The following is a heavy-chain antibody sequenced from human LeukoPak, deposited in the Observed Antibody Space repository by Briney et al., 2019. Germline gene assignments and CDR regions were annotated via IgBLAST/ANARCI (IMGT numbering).Heavy chain of an antibody. CDR3: AREGHSSSWYLGFDY. J-gene: IGHJ4*02. D-gene: IGHD6-13*01. Sequence: GGSLRLSCAASGFTFSSYAMSWVRQAPGKGLEWVSAISGSGGSTYYADSVKGRFTISRDNSKNTLYLQMNSLRAEDTAVYYCAREGHSSSWYLGFDYWGQGTLVTVSS. CDR2: ISGSGGST. CDR1: GFTFSSYA. V-gene: IGHV3-23*01.